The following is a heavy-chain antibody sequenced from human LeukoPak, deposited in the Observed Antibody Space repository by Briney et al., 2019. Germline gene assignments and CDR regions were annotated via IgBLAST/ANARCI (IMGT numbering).Heavy chain of an antibody. D-gene: IGHD6-19*01. Sequence: GGSLRLSCAASGFTFSSYAMHWVREAPGKGLEWGAVISYDGSNKYYADSVKGRFTISRDNSKNTLYLQMNSLRAEDTAVYYCARDGRSSGWYQGFDYWGQGTLVTVSS. J-gene: IGHJ4*02. CDR2: ISYDGSNK. CDR3: ARDGRSSGWYQGFDY. V-gene: IGHV3-30-3*01. CDR1: GFTFSSYA.